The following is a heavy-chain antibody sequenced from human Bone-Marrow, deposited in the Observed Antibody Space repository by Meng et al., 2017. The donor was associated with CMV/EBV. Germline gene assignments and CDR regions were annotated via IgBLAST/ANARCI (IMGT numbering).Heavy chain of an antibody. CDR1: GYTFTSYG. CDR2: ISAYNGNT. Sequence: ASVKVSCKASGYTFTSYGISWVRQAPGQGLEWMGWISAYNGNTNYAQKLQGRVTMTTDTSTSTAYMGLRSLRSDDTAVYYCARFQWLNPAYYYYYGMDVWGQGTMVTVSS. D-gene: IGHD5-18*01. CDR3: ARFQWLNPAYYYYYGMDV. J-gene: IGHJ6*02. V-gene: IGHV1-18*01.